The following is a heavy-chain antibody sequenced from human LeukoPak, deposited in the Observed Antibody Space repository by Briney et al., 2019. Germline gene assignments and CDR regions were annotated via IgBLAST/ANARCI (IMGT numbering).Heavy chain of an antibody. CDR2: INHSGST. Sequence: KPSETLSLTCAAYGGSFSGYYWSWIRQPPGKGLEWIGEINHSGSTNYNPSLKSRVTISVDTSKNQFSLKLSSVTAADTAVYYCARGPIVVVVAATGVFDIWGQGTMVTVSS. J-gene: IGHJ3*02. V-gene: IGHV4-34*01. CDR1: GGSFSGYY. D-gene: IGHD2-15*01. CDR3: ARGPIVVVVAATGVFDI.